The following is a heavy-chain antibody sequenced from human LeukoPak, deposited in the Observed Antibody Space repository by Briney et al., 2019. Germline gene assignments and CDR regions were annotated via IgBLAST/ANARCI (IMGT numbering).Heavy chain of an antibody. Sequence: SETLSLTCTVSGGSITTYKWSWIRQPPGKGLEWIGYVSSTWNTNYNPSLKSRVAISLDTSKNQFSLKLTSVTAADTALYHCAREWSSFDYWGQGTLVTVSS. J-gene: IGHJ4*02. CDR1: GGSITTYK. V-gene: IGHV4-59*01. D-gene: IGHD3-10*01. CDR2: VSSTWNT. CDR3: AREWSSFDY.